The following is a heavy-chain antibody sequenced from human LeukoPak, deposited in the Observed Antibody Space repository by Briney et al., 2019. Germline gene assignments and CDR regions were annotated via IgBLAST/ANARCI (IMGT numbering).Heavy chain of an antibody. CDR3: ARAPGVVTAPYYYYYYYMDV. V-gene: IGHV1-46*01. CDR2: INPSGGST. Sequence: ASVKVSCKASGYTFTYRYLHWVRQAPGQVLEWMGIINPSGGSTSYAQKFQGRVTMTRDTSTSTVYMELSSLRSEDTAVYYCARAPGVVTAPYYYYYYYMDVWGKGTTVTVSS. J-gene: IGHJ6*03. CDR1: GYTFTYRY. D-gene: IGHD2-21*02.